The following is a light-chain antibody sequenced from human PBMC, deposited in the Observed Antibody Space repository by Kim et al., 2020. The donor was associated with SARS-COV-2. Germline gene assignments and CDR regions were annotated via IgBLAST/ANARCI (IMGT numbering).Light chain of an antibody. J-gene: IGLJ2*01. CDR1: RLRSYY. CDR3: NSRDSNDNVV. Sequence: VALGKTVRIKCQGDRLRSYYATWYQQKPGQAPILVIYGKNNRPSGIPDRFSGSSSGNTASLTITGTQAGDEADYYCNSRDSNDNVVFGGGTQLTVL. V-gene: IGLV3-19*01. CDR2: GKN.